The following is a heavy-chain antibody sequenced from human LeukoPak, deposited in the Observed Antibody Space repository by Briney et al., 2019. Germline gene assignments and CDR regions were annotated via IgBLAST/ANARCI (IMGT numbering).Heavy chain of an antibody. CDR3: ARELVGATTWHAFDI. V-gene: IGHV3-21*01. J-gene: IGHJ3*02. CDR1: GFTFSSYS. CDR2: ISSSSSYI. D-gene: IGHD1-26*01. Sequence: GGSLRLSCAASGFTFSSYSMNWVRQAPGKGLEWVSSISSSSSYIYYADSVKGRFTISRDNAKNSLYLQMNSLRAEDTAVYYCARELVGATTWHAFDIWGQGXMVTVSS.